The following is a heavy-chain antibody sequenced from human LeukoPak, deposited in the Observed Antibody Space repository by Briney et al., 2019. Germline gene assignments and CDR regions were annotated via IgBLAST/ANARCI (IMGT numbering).Heavy chain of an antibody. Sequence: ASVKVSCEASGYTFTGYYMHWVRQAPGQGLEWMGWINPNSGGTNYAQKFQGRVTMTRDTSISTAYMELSRLRSDDTAVYYCARDSSGWSSYFDYWGQGTLVTVSS. CDR2: INPNSGGT. CDR3: ARDSSGWSSYFDY. D-gene: IGHD6-19*01. V-gene: IGHV1-2*02. J-gene: IGHJ4*02. CDR1: GYTFTGYY.